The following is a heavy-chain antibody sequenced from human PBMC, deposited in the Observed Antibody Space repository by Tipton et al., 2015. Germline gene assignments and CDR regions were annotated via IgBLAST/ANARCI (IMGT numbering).Heavy chain of an antibody. CDR2: ITGNAGRT. D-gene: IGHD7-27*01. J-gene: IGHJ4*02. V-gene: IGHV3-23*01. Sequence: SLRLSCAASGFIFSNYAMSWVRQAPGKGLEWVSGITGNAGRTYYADSVKGRFTISRDNAKNTVYLQMNSLRAEDTAVYYCVRLGGNYFDYWGQGTLVTVSS. CDR1: GFIFSNYA. CDR3: VRLGGNYFDY.